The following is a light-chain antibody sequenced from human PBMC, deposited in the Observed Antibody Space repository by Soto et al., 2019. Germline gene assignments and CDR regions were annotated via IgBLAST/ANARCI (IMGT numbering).Light chain of an antibody. V-gene: IGKV1-5*03. J-gene: IGKJ1*01. CDR1: QGISSW. Sequence: DIQMTQSPSSVSASVGDRVTITFRASQGISSWLAWYQQKPGKAPNLLIYKASSLESGVPSRFSGSGSGTEFTLTISSLQPDDFVTYYCQQYNTYPWTFGQGTKVDI. CDR2: KAS. CDR3: QQYNTYPWT.